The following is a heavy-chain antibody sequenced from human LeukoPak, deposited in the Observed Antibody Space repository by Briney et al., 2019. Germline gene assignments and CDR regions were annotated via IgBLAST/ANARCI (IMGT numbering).Heavy chain of an antibody. V-gene: IGHV3-53*01. CDR2: ISGGGST. CDR3: ARWHCGGVSQYLDY. J-gene: IGHJ4*01. CDR1: GFNFSNYY. D-gene: IGHD2-21*01. Sequence: GGSLRLSCAASGFNFSNYYMCWVRQAPGKGLEWVSGISGGGSTFYDDSVKGRFTISSDNSRNTVYIQISDLRDENTAVYDCARWHCGGVSQYLDYWGHGTLVTVSS.